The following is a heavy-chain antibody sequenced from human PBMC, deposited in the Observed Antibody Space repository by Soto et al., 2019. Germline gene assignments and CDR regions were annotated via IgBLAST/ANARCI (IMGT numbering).Heavy chain of an antibody. CDR1: GFTFSIYA. CDR3: ARTGSGVYYFDY. V-gene: IGHV3-23*01. D-gene: IGHD7-27*01. Sequence: GGSLRLSCAASGFTFSIYAMSWVRQAPGKGLEWVSAISGSGGSTYYADSVKGRFTISRDNSKNTLYLQMNSLRAEDTAVYYCARTGSGVYYFDYWGQGTLVTVSS. J-gene: IGHJ4*02. CDR2: ISGSGGST.